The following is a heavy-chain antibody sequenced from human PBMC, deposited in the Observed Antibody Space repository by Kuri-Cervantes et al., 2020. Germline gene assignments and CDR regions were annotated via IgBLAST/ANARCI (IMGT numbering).Heavy chain of an antibody. J-gene: IGHJ6*02. CDR1: GFTFSSYG. V-gene: IGHV3-33*01. D-gene: IGHD1-26*01. CDR3: ARSGSYGHPEPYYYYGMDV. CDR2: IWYDGSNK. Sequence: GESLKISCAASGFTFSSYGMHWVRQAPGEGLEWVAVIWYDGSNKYYADSVKGRFTISRDNSKNTLYLQMNSLRAEDTAVYYCARSGSYGHPEPYYYYGMDVWGQGTTVTVSS.